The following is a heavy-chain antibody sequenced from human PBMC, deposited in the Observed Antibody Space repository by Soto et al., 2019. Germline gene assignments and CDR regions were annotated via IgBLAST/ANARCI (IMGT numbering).Heavy chain of an antibody. V-gene: IGHV3-30*18. CDR2: ISYDGSNE. CDR3: AKERMEQYQLLPFFDY. CDR1: GFTFSSHG. Sequence: GGSLRLSCAASGFTFSSHGMHWPRQAPGKGLEWVTVISYDGSNEYYADSVKGRFTIFRDNSKNILYLQMNSLRTEDTAVYYCAKERMEQYQLLPFFDYWGQGTLVTVSS. D-gene: IGHD2-2*01. J-gene: IGHJ4*02.